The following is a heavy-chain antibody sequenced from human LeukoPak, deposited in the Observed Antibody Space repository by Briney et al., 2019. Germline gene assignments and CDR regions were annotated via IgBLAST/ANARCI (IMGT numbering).Heavy chain of an antibody. D-gene: IGHD5-18*01. J-gene: IGHJ4*02. CDR3: AKGGLQLRLSDFDY. Sequence: AGGSLRLSCAASGFTFSSYGMHWVRQAPGKGLEWVAVISYDGSNKYYADSVKGRFTISRDNSKNTLYLQMNSLRAEDTAVYYCAKGGLQLRLSDFDYWGQGTLVTVSS. V-gene: IGHV3-30*18. CDR1: GFTFSSYG. CDR2: ISYDGSNK.